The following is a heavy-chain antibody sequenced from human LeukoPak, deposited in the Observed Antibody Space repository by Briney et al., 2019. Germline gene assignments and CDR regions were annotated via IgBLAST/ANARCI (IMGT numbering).Heavy chain of an antibody. D-gene: IGHD3-3*01. CDR3: ATWGTYYDFWSGYSYYFDY. CDR1: GGSISSGSYY. V-gene: IGHV4-61*02. Sequence: ASETLSLTCTVSGGSISSGSYYWSWIRQPAGKGLEWIGRIYTRGSTNYNPSLKSRVTIAVDTSKNQFALKLSSLTAADTAVYYCATWGTYYDFWSGYSYYFDYWGQGTLVTVSS. CDR2: IYTRGST. J-gene: IGHJ4*02.